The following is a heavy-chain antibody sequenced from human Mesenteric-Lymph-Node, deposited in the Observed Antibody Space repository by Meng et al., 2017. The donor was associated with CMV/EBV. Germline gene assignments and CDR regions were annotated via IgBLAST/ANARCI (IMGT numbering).Heavy chain of an antibody. Sequence: SETLSLTCTVSGYSINSDYYWGWIRQSPGKGLEWIGYIYHSGTTYYKSSLMSRVTISLDTSKNQFSLKLSSVTAADTAVYYCARDYSGYGRLDSWGQGTLGT. CDR3: ARDYSGYGRLDS. D-gene: IGHD5-12*01. CDR1: GYSINSDYY. J-gene: IGHJ4*02. CDR2: IYHSGTT. V-gene: IGHV4-38-2*02.